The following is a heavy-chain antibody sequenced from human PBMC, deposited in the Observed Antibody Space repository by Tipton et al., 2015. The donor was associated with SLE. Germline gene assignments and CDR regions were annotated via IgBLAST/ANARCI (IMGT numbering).Heavy chain of an antibody. CDR1: GDSISSYY. Sequence: TLSLTCSVSGDSISSYYWSWIRQPPGKGLEWIGYIYYSGSTNYNPSLKSRVTISVDTSKNQFSLKLNSVTAADTAVYYCSRQSPHIAATGTPFDYWGQGTLVTVSP. D-gene: IGHD6-13*01. J-gene: IGHJ4*02. V-gene: IGHV4-59*08. CDR3: SRQSPHIAATGTPFDY. CDR2: IYYSGST.